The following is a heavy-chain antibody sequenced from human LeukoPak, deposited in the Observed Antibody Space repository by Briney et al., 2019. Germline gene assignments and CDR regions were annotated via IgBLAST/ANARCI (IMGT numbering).Heavy chain of an antibody. V-gene: IGHV4-39*07. CDR1: GGSISSSSYY. D-gene: IGHD3-22*01. CDR3: ARDLRYYYDSSGYYAFDI. J-gene: IGHJ3*02. CDR2: IYYSGST. Sequence: PSETLSLTCTVSGGSISSSSYYWGWIRQPPGKGLEWIGSIYYSGSTYYNPSLKSRVTISVDTSKNQFSLKLSSVTAADTAVYYCARDLRYYYDSSGYYAFDIWGQGTMVTVSS.